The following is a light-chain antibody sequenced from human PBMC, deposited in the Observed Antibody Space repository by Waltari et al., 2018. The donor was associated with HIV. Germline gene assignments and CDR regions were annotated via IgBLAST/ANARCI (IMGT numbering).Light chain of an antibody. CDR1: QCVLYSSSNKNT. Sequence: DIVMTQSADSLTVSLGERATMNCKASQCVLYSSSNKNTLAWYQQKPGQPPKLLIYWASTREPGVPDRVSVSGSGTVFTRTIRSLQAEDVAVDYCQQYYNTPYTFGHGTKLALK. CDR2: WAS. V-gene: IGKV4-1*01. J-gene: IGKJ2*01. CDR3: QQYYNTPYT.